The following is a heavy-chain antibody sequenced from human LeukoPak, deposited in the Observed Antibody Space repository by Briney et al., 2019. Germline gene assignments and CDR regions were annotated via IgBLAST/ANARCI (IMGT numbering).Heavy chain of an antibody. J-gene: IGHJ4*02. Sequence: AGGSLRLSCAASGFTFSSYAMSWVRQAPGKGLEWVSAISGSGGSTYYADSVKGRFTISRDNSKNTLYLQMNSLRAEDTAVYYCAKDLRRGPSNYYDSSGYRPLDYWGQGTLVTVSS. CDR2: ISGSGGST. CDR3: AKDLRRGPSNYYDSSGYRPLDY. CDR1: GFTFSSYA. D-gene: IGHD3-22*01. V-gene: IGHV3-23*01.